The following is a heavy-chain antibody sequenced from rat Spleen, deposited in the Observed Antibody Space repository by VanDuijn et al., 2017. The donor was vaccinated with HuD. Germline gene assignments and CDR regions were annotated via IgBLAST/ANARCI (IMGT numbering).Heavy chain of an antibody. J-gene: IGHJ4*01. CDR3: ATGGLDTTLTDA. CDR2: ISPSGVGT. V-gene: IGHV5-19*01. Sequence: EVQLVESGAGLVQPGRSLKLSCAASGFTFSNYGMHWVRQAPTRGLEWVASISPSGVGTYYRDSMKGRFTISRDNAKSTLYLQMDSLRSEDTATYYCATGGLDTTLTDAWGQGASVTVSS. D-gene: IGHD1-4*01. CDR1: GFTFSNYG.